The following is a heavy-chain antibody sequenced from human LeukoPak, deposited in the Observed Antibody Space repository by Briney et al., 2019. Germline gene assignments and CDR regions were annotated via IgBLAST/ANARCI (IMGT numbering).Heavy chain of an antibody. Sequence: AGGSLRLSCAASGFTFDDYAMHWVRQASGKGLEWVSGISWNSGSIGYADSVKGRFTISRDNAKNSLYLQMNSLRAEDTALYYCAKDLQESYYDFWSGPSDSWGQGTLVTVSS. CDR3: AKDLQESYYDFWSGPSDS. CDR2: ISWNSGSI. D-gene: IGHD3-3*01. J-gene: IGHJ4*02. CDR1: GFTFDDYA. V-gene: IGHV3-9*01.